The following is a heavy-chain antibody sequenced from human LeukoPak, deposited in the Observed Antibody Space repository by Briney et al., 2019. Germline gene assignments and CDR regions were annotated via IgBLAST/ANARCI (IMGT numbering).Heavy chain of an antibody. CDR1: GFTFSSHA. V-gene: IGHV3-23*01. Sequence: QTGGSLRLSCAASGFTFSSHAMSWGRQAPGKGLEWVSGISGSGGSTYYADSVKGRFTISRDNSKNTLDLQMNSLRVEDTAVYYCAKYSGRTMVTYCFNYWGQGTLVTVSS. CDR2: ISGSGGST. J-gene: IGHJ4*02. CDR3: AKYSGRTMVTYCFNY. D-gene: IGHD4/OR15-4a*01.